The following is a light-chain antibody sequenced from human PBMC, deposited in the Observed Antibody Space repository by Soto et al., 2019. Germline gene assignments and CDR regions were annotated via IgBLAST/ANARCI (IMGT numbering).Light chain of an antibody. CDR3: QQSYSTPPT. CDR2: AAS. Sequence: DIEMTQSPSSLSSSVGDRVTITCRASQSISSYLNWYQLKPGKAPNLLIYAASSLQGGVPSRFSGSGSGRDFTLTISSLQPEDFAAYYCQQSYSTPPTFGQGTNLEIK. J-gene: IGKJ2*01. V-gene: IGKV1-39*01. CDR1: QSISSY.